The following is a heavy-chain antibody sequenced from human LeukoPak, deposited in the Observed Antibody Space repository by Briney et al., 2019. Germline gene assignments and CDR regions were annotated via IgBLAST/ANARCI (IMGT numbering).Heavy chain of an antibody. CDR3: ARAVLSGYDKYYFDY. Sequence: ASVKVSCKASGYTFTGYYMHWVRQAPGQGLEWMGGIIPIFGTANYAQKFQGRVTITADESTSTAYMELSSLRSEDTAVYYCARAVLSGYDKYYFDYWGQGTLVTVSS. CDR2: IIPIFGTA. V-gene: IGHV1-69*13. D-gene: IGHD5-12*01. CDR1: GYTFTGYY. J-gene: IGHJ4*02.